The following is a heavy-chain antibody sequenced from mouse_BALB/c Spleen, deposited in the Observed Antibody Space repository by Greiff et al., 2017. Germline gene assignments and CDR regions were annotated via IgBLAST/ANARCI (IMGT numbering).Heavy chain of an antibody. CDR2: IWTGGGT. V-gene: IGHV2-9-2*01. Sequence: VKLVESGPGLVAPSQSLSITCTVSGFSLTSYDISWIRQPPGKGLEWLGVIWTGGGTNYNSAFMSRLSISKDNSKSQVFLKMNSLQTDDTAIYYCVSHYDGYPAWFAYWGQGTLVTVSA. J-gene: IGHJ3*01. CDR3: VSHYDGYPAWFAY. D-gene: IGHD2-3*01. CDR1: GFSLTSYD.